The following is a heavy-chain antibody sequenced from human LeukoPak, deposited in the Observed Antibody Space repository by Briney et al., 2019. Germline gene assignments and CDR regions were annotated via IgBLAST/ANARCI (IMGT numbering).Heavy chain of an antibody. D-gene: IGHD3-22*01. CDR3: ARYWGPYDNSGAYFDY. V-gene: IGHV4-39*01. Sequence: KPSETLSLTCTVSGDSISSSSYYWVWLRQPPGEGLEWIATIHYTGSTYYNPSLKSRVTISVDTSKNQFSLKLSSVTAADTAMYYCARYWGPYDNSGAYFDYWGQGTLVTVSS. CDR2: IHYTGST. CDR1: GDSISSSSYY. J-gene: IGHJ4*02.